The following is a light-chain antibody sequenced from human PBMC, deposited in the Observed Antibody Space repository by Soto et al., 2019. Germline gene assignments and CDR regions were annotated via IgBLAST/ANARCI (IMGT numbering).Light chain of an antibody. V-gene: IGKV1-5*01. CDR2: DAS. J-gene: IGKJ2*01. CDR1: QSISTW. Sequence: DIQMTQSPSTLSASVGDRVTITCRASQSISTWLAWYQQKPGKAPKLLIYDASSLESGVPSRFSGSGSGTEFTLTISSLQPEDFATYYCQQYNSYSSTFGQGTKLETK. CDR3: QQYNSYSST.